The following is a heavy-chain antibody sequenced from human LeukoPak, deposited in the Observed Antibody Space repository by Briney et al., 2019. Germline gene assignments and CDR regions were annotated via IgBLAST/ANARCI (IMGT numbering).Heavy chain of an antibody. D-gene: IGHD1-26*01. V-gene: IGHV3-73*01. CDR2: IDKKDKGYGTAK. Sequence: PGGSLKLSCAASGFTFSGSAIHWVRQSSGKGLEWVGQIDKKDKGYGTAKAYAASVTGRFTISRDDSINTAYLQMKSLRTEDTALYYCTRDSGNYNWFDPWGQGTLVTVSS. J-gene: IGHJ5*02. CDR3: TRDSGNYNWFDP. CDR1: GFTFSGSA.